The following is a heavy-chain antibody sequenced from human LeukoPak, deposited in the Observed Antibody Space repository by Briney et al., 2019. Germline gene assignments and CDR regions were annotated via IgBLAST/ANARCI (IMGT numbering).Heavy chain of an antibody. Sequence: ASETLSLTCTVSGGSISGYYWSWMRQPPGKGLEWIAYIYNSGTTNYNPSLKSRATILEDTSKNQLSLKLNSVTAADTAVYYCARWNEGLDYWGQGILVTVSS. CDR1: GGSISGYY. CDR3: ARWNEGLDY. CDR2: IYNSGTT. D-gene: IGHD1-1*01. J-gene: IGHJ4*02. V-gene: IGHV4-59*01.